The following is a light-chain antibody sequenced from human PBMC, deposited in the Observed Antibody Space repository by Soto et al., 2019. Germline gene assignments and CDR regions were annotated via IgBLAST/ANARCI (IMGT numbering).Light chain of an antibody. CDR1: SSDVGGYKY. CDR3: ASYTSSSTSVI. Sequence: QSVLTQPASVSGSPGQSIPISCTGTSSDVGGYKYVSWYQQHPDKAPKLIIFEVSNRPSGISSRFSGSKSGNTASLTISGLQAEDEADYYCASYTSSSTSVIFGRGTKLTVL. V-gene: IGLV2-14*01. CDR2: EVS. J-gene: IGLJ2*01.